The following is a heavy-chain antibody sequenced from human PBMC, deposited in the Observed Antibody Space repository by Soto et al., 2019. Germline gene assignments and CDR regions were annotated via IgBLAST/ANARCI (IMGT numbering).Heavy chain of an antibody. Sequence: QVQLVQSGAEVKKPGSSVKVSCKASGGTFSSYAISWVRQAPGQGLEWMGGIIPIFGTANSAQKFQGRVTIPADESTSTAYMELSSLSSEDTAVYYCARGVVTAIPLYYFDYWGQGTLVTVSS. D-gene: IGHD2-21*02. V-gene: IGHV1-69*01. CDR2: IIPIFGTA. CDR1: GGTFSSYA. CDR3: ARGVVTAIPLYYFDY. J-gene: IGHJ4*02.